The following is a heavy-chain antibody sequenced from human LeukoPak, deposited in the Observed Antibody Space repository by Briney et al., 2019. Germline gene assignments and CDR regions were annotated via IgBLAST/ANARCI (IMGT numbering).Heavy chain of an antibody. CDR1: GGSISSSSYY. CDR2: IYYSGST. J-gene: IGHJ6*03. CDR3: ARGYGSGDWDYYMDV. V-gene: IGHV4-39*07. Sequence: SETLSLTCTVSGGSISSSSYYWGWIRQPPGKGLEWIGSIYYSGSTYYNPSLKSRVTISVDTSKNQFSLKLSSVTAADTAVYYCARGYGSGDWDYYMDVWGKGTTVTISS. D-gene: IGHD3-10*01.